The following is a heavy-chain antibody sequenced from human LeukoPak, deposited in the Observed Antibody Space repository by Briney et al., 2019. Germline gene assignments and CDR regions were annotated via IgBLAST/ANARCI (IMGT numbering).Heavy chain of an antibody. J-gene: IGHJ6*02. CDR2: IYSGGST. CDR3: ARDYGDPYYYYYGMDV. D-gene: IGHD4-17*01. Sequence: GGSLRLSRAASGFTVSSNYMSWVRQAPGKGLEWVSVIYSGGSTYYADSVKGRFTISRDNSKNTLYLQMNSLRAEDTAVYYCARDYGDPYYYYYGMDVWGQGTTVTVSS. V-gene: IGHV3-66*01. CDR1: GFTVSSNY.